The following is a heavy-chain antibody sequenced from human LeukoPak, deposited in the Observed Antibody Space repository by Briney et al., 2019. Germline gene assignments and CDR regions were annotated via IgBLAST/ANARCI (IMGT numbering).Heavy chain of an antibody. CDR1: GFTFSSYS. CDR3: ASWAGAAAGFSGPLDY. CDR2: ISSSSSTI. J-gene: IGHJ4*02. D-gene: IGHD6-13*01. V-gene: IGHV3-48*01. Sequence: PGGSLRLSCAASGFTFSSYSMNWVRQAPGKGLERVSYISSSSSTIYYADSVKGRFTISRDIAKNSLYLQMNSLRAEDTALYYCASWAGAAAGFSGPLDYWGQGTLVTVSS.